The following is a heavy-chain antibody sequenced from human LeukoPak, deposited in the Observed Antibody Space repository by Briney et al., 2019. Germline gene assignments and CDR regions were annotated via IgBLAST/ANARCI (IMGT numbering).Heavy chain of an antibody. CDR1: GGSFSGYY. Sequence: SGTLSLTRAVYGGSFSGYYWSWIRQAPGKGLEWIGEINHSGSTNYNPSLKSRVTISVDTSKNQFSLKLSSVTAADTAVYYCARSRRGWFDPWGQGTLVTVSS. CDR2: INHSGST. V-gene: IGHV4-34*01. CDR3: ARSRRGWFDP. J-gene: IGHJ5*02.